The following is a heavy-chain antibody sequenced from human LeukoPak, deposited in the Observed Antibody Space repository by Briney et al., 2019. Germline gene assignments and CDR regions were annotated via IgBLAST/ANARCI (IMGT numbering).Heavy chain of an antibody. D-gene: IGHD3-22*01. CDR3: ARKDYDSSGYFDY. CDR1: GFSFSSYG. CDR2: ISYDGSNK. Sequence: GGSLRLSCAASGFSFSSYGMHWVRQAPGKGLEWVAVISYDGSNKYYADSVKGRFTISRDNSKNTLYLQMNSLRAEDTAVYYCARKDYDSSGYFDYWGQGTLVTVSS. V-gene: IGHV3-30*03. J-gene: IGHJ4*02.